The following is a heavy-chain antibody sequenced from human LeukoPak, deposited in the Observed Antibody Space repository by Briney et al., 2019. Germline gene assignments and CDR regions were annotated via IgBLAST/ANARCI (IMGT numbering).Heavy chain of an antibody. CDR2: IYHTGST. Sequence: SETLSLTCTVSGGSLKSYYWNWIRQPPGERLEWIGYIYHTGSTNYNPSLKSRVTISVDTSKNQFSLKLSSVTAADTAVYYCARGPGAVAATDYWGQGTLVTVSS. CDR1: GGSLKSYY. V-gene: IGHV4-59*12. D-gene: IGHD6-19*01. J-gene: IGHJ4*02. CDR3: ARGPGAVAATDY.